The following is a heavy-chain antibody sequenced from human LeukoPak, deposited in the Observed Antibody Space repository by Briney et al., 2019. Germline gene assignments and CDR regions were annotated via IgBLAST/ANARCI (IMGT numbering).Heavy chain of an antibody. CDR2: IYYSGST. D-gene: IGHD6-6*01. CDR1: GGSISSSSYY. Sequence: ASETLSLTCTVSGGSISSSSYYWGWIRQPPGKGLEWIGSIYYSGSTYYNPSLKSRVTISVDTSKNQFSLKLSSVTAADTAVYYCASIAARLIFDYYYYMDVWGKGTTVTVSS. J-gene: IGHJ6*03. V-gene: IGHV4-39*01. CDR3: ASIAARLIFDYYYYMDV.